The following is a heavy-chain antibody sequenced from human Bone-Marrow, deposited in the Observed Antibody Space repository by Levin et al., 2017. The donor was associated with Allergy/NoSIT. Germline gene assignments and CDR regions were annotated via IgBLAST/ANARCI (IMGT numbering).Heavy chain of an antibody. J-gene: IGHJ4*02. Sequence: PGGSLRLSCAASGFRFSSNVMSWVRQAPGKGLEWVSGISARGGITYYVDSVKGRFTISRDNSKNTLWLQMNSLRAEDTAVYYCAKEDYGDYPNYIEYWGQGTLVTVSS. CDR3: AKEDYGDYPNYIEY. V-gene: IGHV3-23*01. CDR2: ISARGGIT. CDR1: GFRFSSNV. D-gene: IGHD4-17*01.